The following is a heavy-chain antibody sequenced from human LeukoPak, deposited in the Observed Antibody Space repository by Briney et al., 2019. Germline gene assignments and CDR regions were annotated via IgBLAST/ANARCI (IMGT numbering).Heavy chain of an antibody. D-gene: IGHD3-9*01. V-gene: IGHV4-59*01. Sequence: SETLSLTCTVSGGSISSYYWSWIRQPPGKGLEWIGYIYYNGSTNYNPSLKSRVTISVDTSKNQFSLKLSSVTAADTAVYYCARRSVTGYQYYFDYWGQGTLVTVSS. CDR2: IYYNGST. CDR3: ARRSVTGYQYYFDY. J-gene: IGHJ4*02. CDR1: GGSISSYY.